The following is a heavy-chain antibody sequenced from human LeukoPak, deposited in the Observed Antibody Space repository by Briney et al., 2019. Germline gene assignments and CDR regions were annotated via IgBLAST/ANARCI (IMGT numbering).Heavy chain of an antibody. D-gene: IGHD6-6*01. CDR3: ARGNQQLGFDY. J-gene: IGHJ4*02. CDR2: INHSGST. V-gene: IGHV4-34*01. Sequence: PSETLSLTCAVYGGSFSGYYWSWIRQPPGKGLEWIGEINHSGSTNYNPSLKSRVTISVDTSKNQFSLKLSSVTAADTAVYYCARGNQQLGFDYWGQGTLVTVSS. CDR1: GGSFSGYY.